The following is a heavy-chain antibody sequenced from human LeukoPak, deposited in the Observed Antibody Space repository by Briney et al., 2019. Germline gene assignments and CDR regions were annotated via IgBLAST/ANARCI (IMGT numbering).Heavy chain of an antibody. CDR2: ITSSSSYI. V-gene: IGHV3-21*04. Sequence: GGSLRLSCAASGFTFSTYTMNWVRQAPGKGLEWVSFITSSSSYIHYADSVKGRFTISRDNSKNTLYPQMNSLRAEDTAVYYCAKASSGWYGGGYWGQGTLVTVSS. CDR1: GFTFSTYT. D-gene: IGHD6-19*01. CDR3: AKASSGWYGGGY. J-gene: IGHJ4*02.